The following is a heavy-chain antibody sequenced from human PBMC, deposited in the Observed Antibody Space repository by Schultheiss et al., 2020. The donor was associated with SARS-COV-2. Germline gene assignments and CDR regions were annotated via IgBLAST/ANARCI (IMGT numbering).Heavy chain of an antibody. D-gene: IGHD3/OR15-3a*01. CDR3: ARDMIFGVVTHAFDI. CDR1: GFTVSSNY. J-gene: IGHJ3*02. CDR2: IYSGGST. Sequence: GGSLRLSCAASGFTVSSNYMSWVRQAPGKGLEWVSVIYSGGSTYYADSVKGRFTISRDNSKNTLYLQMNSLRAEDTAVYYCARDMIFGVVTHAFDIWGQGTMVTVSS. V-gene: IGHV3-53*01.